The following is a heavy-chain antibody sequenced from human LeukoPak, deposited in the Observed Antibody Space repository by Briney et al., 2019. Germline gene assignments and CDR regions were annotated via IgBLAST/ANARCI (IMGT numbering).Heavy chain of an antibody. J-gene: IGHJ4*02. CDR2: ISGGGRST. CDR1: GFTFSTCA. CDR3: ARERYFDY. Sequence: GRSLRLSCAASGFTFSTCAMSWVRQAPGKGLEWVSTISGGGRSTDYADSVKGLFTISRDNSKNTLYLQMNSLRAEDTAVYYCARERYFDYWGQGTLVTVSS. V-gene: IGHV3-23*01.